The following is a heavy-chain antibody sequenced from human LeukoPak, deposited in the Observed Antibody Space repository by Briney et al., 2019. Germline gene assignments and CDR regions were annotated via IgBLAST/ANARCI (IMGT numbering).Heavy chain of an antibody. CDR1: GGSISSSNW. D-gene: IGHD6-13*01. CDR3: ARDYSSSWYRHGERIGMDV. J-gene: IGHJ6*02. CDR2: IYHSGST. V-gene: IGHV4-4*02. Sequence: TSGTLSLTCAVSGGSISSSNWWSWVRQPPGKGLEWIGEIYHSGSTNYNPSLKSRVTISVDKSKNQFSLKLSSVTAADTAVYYCARDYSSSWYRHGERIGMDVWGQGTTVTVSS.